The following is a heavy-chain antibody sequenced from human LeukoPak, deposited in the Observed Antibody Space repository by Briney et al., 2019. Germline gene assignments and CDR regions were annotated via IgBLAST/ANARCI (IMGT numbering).Heavy chain of an antibody. J-gene: IGHJ4*02. V-gene: IGHV1-18*01. CDR1: GYRFNSYG. Sequence: ASVKVSFKASGYRFNSYGISWVWQAPGQGLEWMGWISGYNGNTNYAQKLQGRVTMTTDTSTSTAYMELRSLRSDDTAVYYCARVSIWSRPPLDYWVQGTLVTVSS. CDR2: ISGYNGNT. D-gene: IGHD1-1*01. CDR3: ARVSIWSRPPLDY.